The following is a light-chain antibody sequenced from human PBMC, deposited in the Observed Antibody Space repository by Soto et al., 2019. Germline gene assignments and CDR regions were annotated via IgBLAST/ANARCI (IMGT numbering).Light chain of an antibody. J-gene: IGKJ1*01. Sequence: DIVVTQSPATLSLSPGERVTLSCRASQSVSNYLAWYQQKPGQAPRLLVYGASGRATGIPDRFSGSGSGTDFTLTVSRLEPEDFAVYYCQQYGSSGTFGQGTKVDIK. CDR1: QSVSNY. CDR2: GAS. CDR3: QQYGSSGT. V-gene: IGKV3-20*01.